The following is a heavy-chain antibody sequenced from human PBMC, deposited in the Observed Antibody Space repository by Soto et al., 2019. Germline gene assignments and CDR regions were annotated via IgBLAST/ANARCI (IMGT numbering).Heavy chain of an antibody. V-gene: IGHV3-64*01. J-gene: IGHJ6*03. CDR3: ARDGGPMVREEGYYYYYMDV. Sequence: GGSLRLSCAASGFTFSSYAMHWVRQAPGKGLEYVSAISSNGGSTYYANSVKGRFTIPRDNSKNTLYLQMGSLRAEDMAVYYCARDGGPMVREEGYYYYYMDVWGKGTKVTVSS. CDR1: GFTFSSYA. D-gene: IGHD3-10*01. CDR2: ISSNGGST.